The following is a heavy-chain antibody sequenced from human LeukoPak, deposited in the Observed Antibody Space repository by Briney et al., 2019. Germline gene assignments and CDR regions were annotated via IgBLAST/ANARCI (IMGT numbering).Heavy chain of an antibody. CDR1: GFVFSSYG. D-gene: IGHD3-10*01. CDR3: AREGMVRGVPDAFDL. CDR2: IWHDGTNR. V-gene: IGHV3-33*01. J-gene: IGHJ3*01. Sequence: PGRSLRLSCAASGFVFSSYGMHWVRQAPGKGLEWLAVIWHDGTNRYYADSVKGRFTISRDDSKNTLYLQMNSLRAEDTAVYYCAREGMVRGVPDAFDLWGQGTMVTVSS.